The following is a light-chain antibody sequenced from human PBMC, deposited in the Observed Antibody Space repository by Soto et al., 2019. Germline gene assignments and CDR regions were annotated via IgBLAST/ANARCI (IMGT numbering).Light chain of an antibody. J-gene: IGLJ2*01. Sequence: QPVLTQPPSVSGAPGQRVTISCTGSRSNIGAGYDVHWYQQIPGTAPRLLIFANTKRPSGVPDRFSGSKSGTSASLAITGLQAEDEADYYCQSYDSSREVFGGGTKVTVL. CDR2: ANT. CDR3: QSYDSSREV. V-gene: IGLV1-40*01. CDR1: RSNIGAGYD.